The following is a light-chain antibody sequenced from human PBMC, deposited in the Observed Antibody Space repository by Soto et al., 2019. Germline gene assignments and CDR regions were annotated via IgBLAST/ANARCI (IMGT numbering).Light chain of an antibody. V-gene: IGKV3-20*01. J-gene: IGKJ4*01. CDR2: DAS. Sequence: EIVMTQSPVTLSVTPGERATLSCRASQSVSSILAWYQQKPGQAPRFLIYDASSRATGIPDRFSGSGSGTDFTLTISRLEPEDFAVYYCQQYGSTPLTFGGGTKVDIK. CDR1: QSVSSI. CDR3: QQYGSTPLT.